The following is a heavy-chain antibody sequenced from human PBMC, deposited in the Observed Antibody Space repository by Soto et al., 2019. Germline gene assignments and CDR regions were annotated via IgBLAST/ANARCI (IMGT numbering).Heavy chain of an antibody. CDR2: ISWNSGSI. CDR3: AKESPGTPFEY. J-gene: IGHJ4*02. CDR1: GFTFDDYA. Sequence: GGSLRLSCAASGFTFDDYAMHWVRQAPGKGLEWVSGISWNSGSIGYADSVKGRFTISRDNAKNSLYLQMNSLRAEDTALYYCAKESPGTPFEYWGQGTLVTLSS. V-gene: IGHV3-9*01. D-gene: IGHD1-1*01.